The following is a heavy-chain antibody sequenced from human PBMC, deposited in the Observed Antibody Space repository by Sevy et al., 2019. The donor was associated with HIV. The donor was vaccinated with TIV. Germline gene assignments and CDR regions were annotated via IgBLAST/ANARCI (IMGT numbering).Heavy chain of an antibody. J-gene: IGHJ4*02. CDR3: ARVGGEYCSGGSCYSSAGYFDY. V-gene: IGHV3-30*04. CDR1: GFTFSSYA. Sequence: GESLKISCAASGFTFSSYAMHWVRQAPGKGLEWVAVISYDGSNKYYADSVKGRFTISRDNSKNTLYLQMNSLRAEDTAVYYCARVGGEYCSGGSCYSSAGYFDYWGQGTLVTVSS. D-gene: IGHD2-15*01. CDR2: ISYDGSNK.